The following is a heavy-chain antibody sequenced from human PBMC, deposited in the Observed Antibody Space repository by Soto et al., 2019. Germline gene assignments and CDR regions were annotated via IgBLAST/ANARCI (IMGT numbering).Heavy chain of an antibody. CDR2: INPNSGGT. Sequence: ASVKVSCQAAGYTFTGYYMHWVRQAPGQGLEWMGWINPNSGGTNYAQKFQGRVTMTRDTSISTAYMELSRLRSDDTAVYYCARDLHSSGWDLDYWGQGTLVTVSS. CDR3: ARDLHSSGWDLDY. D-gene: IGHD6-19*01. V-gene: IGHV1-2*02. J-gene: IGHJ4*02. CDR1: GYTFTGYY.